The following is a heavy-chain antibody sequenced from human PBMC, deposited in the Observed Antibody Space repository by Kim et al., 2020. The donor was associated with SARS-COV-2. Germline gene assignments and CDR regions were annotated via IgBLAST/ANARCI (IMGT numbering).Heavy chain of an antibody. Sequence: SETLSLTCTVTVGHITSYYWSWIRQPPGKGLEWIGYIYYSGSTTYNPSLQSRVTMSIDTPKKQISLKLTSVTAADTAVYYCARQGTSTWTFDFWGRGSL. CDR2: IYYSGST. CDR1: VGHITSYY. J-gene: IGHJ4*02. V-gene: IGHV4-59*08. D-gene: IGHD2-2*01. CDR3: ARQGTSTWTFDF.